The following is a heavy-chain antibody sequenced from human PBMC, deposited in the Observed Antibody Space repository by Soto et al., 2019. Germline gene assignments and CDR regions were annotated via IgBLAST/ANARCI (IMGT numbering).Heavy chain of an antibody. V-gene: IGHV3-74*01. J-gene: IGHJ5*02. CDR2: INSDGSST. Sequence: GGSLRLSCAASGFTFSSYWMHWVRQAPGKGLVWVSRINSDGSSTSYADSVKGRFTISRDNAKNTLYLQMNSLRAEDTAVYYCAREERYSSSWYRTECFDPWGQGTLVTVYS. CDR3: AREERYSSSWYRTECFDP. CDR1: GFTFSSYW. D-gene: IGHD6-13*01.